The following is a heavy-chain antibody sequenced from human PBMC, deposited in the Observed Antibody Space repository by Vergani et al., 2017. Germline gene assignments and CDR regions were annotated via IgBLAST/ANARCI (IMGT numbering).Heavy chain of an antibody. D-gene: IGHD6-13*01. V-gene: IGHV5-51*01. Sequence: EVQLVQSGAEVKKPGESLKISCKGSGYSFTSYWIGWVRQMPGKGLEWMGIIYPGDSDTRYSPSFQGQVTISADKSISTAYLQWSSLKASDTAMYYCARQALYSSSWDNYCYYYMDVWGKGTTVTVSS. J-gene: IGHJ6*03. CDR3: ARQALYSSSWDNYCYYYMDV. CDR2: IYPGDSDT. CDR1: GYSFTSYW.